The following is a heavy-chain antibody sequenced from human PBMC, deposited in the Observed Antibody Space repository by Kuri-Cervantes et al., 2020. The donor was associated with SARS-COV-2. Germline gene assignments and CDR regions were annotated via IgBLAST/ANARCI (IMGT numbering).Heavy chain of an antibody. CDR2: IYSGGST. CDR3: VRDGDHWNFDY. V-gene: IGHV3-53*01. Sequence: GGSLRLSCAASGFTVSSNYMSRVRQAPGKGLEWVSVIYSGGSTYYADSVKGRFTLSRDNAKNMLFLQMNSLRAEDTAVYYCVRDGDHWNFDYWGQGTRVTVSS. J-gene: IGHJ4*02. CDR1: GFTVSSNY. D-gene: IGHD1-1*01.